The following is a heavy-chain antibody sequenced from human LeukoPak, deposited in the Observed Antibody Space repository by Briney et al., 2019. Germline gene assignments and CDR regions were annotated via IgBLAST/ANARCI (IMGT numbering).Heavy chain of an antibody. D-gene: IGHD4-23*01. CDR3: ATDLYGGNLDAFDI. CDR2: ISSSSSTI. V-gene: IGHV3-48*01. J-gene: IGHJ3*02. Sequence: GGSLRLSCAASGFTFSSYSMNWVRQAPWKGLEWVSYISSSSSTIYYADSVKGRFTISRDNAKNSLYLQMNSLRAEDTAVYYCATDLYGGNLDAFDIWGQGTMVTVSS. CDR1: GFTFSSYS.